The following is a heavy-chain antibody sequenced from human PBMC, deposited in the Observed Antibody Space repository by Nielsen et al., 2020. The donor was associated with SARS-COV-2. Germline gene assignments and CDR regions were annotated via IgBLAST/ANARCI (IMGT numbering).Heavy chain of an antibody. D-gene: IGHD5-18*01. Sequence: AETLSLTCTVSGGSISSSSYYWGWIRQPPGKGLEWIGSIYYSGSTYYNPSLKSRVTISVDTSKNQFSLKLSSVTAADTAVYYCARALVDTAMAGDYWGQGTLVTVSS. CDR2: IYYSGST. J-gene: IGHJ4*02. V-gene: IGHV4-39*07. CDR1: GGSISSSSYY. CDR3: ARALVDTAMAGDY.